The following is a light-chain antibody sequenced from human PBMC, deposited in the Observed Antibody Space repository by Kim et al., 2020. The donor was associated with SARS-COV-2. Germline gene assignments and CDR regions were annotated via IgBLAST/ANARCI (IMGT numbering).Light chain of an antibody. CDR3: LLSYSGDWV. CDR1: AGPVTSGLY. V-gene: IGLV7-46*02. J-gene: IGLJ3*02. CDR2: DTN. Sequence: QAVVTQEASLTVSPGGTVTLTCASSAGPVTSGLYPYWFQQKPGQAPKTLIYDTNYRHSWTPDRFSGSLLGGKAALTLLGAQPEDEADYFCLLSYSGDWVFGGGTQLTVL.